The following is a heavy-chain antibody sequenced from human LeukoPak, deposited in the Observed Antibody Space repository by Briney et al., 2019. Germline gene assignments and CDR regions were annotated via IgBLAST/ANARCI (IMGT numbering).Heavy chain of an antibody. CDR2: IYYSGST. CDR3: ARESRSGYYC. CDR1: GGSISSYY. J-gene: IGHJ4*02. V-gene: IGHV4-59*01. Sequence: SETLSLTCTVSGGSISSYYWSWNRQPPGEGLEWIGYIYYSGSTNYNPSLRSRVTISVDTSKNQFSLKLSSVTAADTAVYYCARESRSGYYCWGQGTLVTVSS. D-gene: IGHD3-22*01.